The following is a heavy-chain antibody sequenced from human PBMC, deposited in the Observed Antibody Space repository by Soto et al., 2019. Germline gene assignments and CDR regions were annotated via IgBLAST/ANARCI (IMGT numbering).Heavy chain of an antibody. CDR2: ISYDGSNK. Sequence: ESGGGVVQPGRSLRLSCAASGFTFSSYGMHWVRQAPGKGLEWVAVISYDGSNKYYADSVKGRFTISRDNSKNTLYLQMNSLRAEDTAVYYCASLTMVRGVISWYFDLWGRGTLVTVSS. D-gene: IGHD3-10*01. CDR3: ASLTMVRGVISWYFDL. CDR1: GFTFSSYG. V-gene: IGHV3-30*03. J-gene: IGHJ2*01.